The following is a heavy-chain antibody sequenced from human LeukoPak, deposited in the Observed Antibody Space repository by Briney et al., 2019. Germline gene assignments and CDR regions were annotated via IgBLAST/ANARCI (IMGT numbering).Heavy chain of an antibody. CDR3: ARGVAAAGFSNNWFDP. CDR2: IYYSGST. Sequence: SETLSLTCTVFGGSISSYYWSWIRQPPGKGLEWIEYIYYSGSTNYNPSLKSRVTISVDTSKNQFSLKLSSVTAADTAVYYCARGVAAAGFSNNWFDPWGQGTLVTVSS. J-gene: IGHJ5*02. D-gene: IGHD6-13*01. CDR1: GGSISSYY. V-gene: IGHV4-59*12.